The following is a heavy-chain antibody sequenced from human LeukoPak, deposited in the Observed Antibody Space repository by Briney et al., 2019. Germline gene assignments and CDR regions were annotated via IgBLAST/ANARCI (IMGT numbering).Heavy chain of an antibody. D-gene: IGHD1-26*01. CDR3: TRGDDSGSYYGYYYYMDV. J-gene: IGHJ6*03. CDR1: GFTFSGSA. Sequence: GGSLRLSCAASGFTFSGSAMHWVRQASGKGLEWVGRIRSKANSYATAYAASVKGRFTISRDDSKNMAYLQMNSLKTEDTAVYYCTRGDDSGSYYGYYYYMDVWGKGTTVTVSS. CDR2: IRSKANSYAT. V-gene: IGHV3-73*01.